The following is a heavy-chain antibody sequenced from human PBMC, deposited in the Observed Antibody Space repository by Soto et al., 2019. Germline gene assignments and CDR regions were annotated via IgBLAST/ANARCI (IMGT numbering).Heavy chain of an antibody. CDR1: GFPFSSFS. CDR2: IGRVSTYI. J-gene: IGHJ4*02. V-gene: IGHV3-21*01. D-gene: IGHD3-10*01. Sequence: PGGSLRLSCVASGFPFSSFSLNWIRQAPGKGLEWVSSIGRVSTYIYYADSVRGRFTVSRDNAKNSVYLQMNGLTAEDSGIYYCARVTAGSGSYQIDLWGQGKLVTVSS. CDR3: ARVTAGSGSYQIDL.